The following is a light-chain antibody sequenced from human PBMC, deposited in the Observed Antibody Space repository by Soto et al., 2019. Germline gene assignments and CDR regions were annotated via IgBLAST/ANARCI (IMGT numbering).Light chain of an antibody. CDR1: QSVGSN. J-gene: IGKJ1*01. CDR3: QQYNNWPRT. Sequence: VLTQSPATLSLSPGERATLSCRASQSVGSNLAWYQQKAGQAPRLLIYGTSTRATGIPARFSGSGSGTDFTLTISSLQFEDFAVYYCQQYNNWPRTFGQGTKVDI. V-gene: IGKV3-15*01. CDR2: GTS.